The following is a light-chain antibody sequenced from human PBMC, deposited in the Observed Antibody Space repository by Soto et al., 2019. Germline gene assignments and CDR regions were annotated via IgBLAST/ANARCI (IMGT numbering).Light chain of an antibody. V-gene: IGKV3-11*01. CDR1: QSVSNY. CDR3: QQRSHGLT. CDR2: DAS. J-gene: IGKJ4*01. Sequence: EIVLTQSPATLSFSPGDRATLSCRASQSVSNYVAWYQQRPGQALRLLIYDASNRATGIPARFSGSGSGTDFTLTISSLEPEDFAVYYCQQRSHGLTFGGGTKVDIK.